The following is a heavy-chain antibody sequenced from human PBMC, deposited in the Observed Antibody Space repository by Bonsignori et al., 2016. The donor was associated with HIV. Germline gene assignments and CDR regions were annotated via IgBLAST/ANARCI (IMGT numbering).Heavy chain of an antibody. J-gene: IGHJ3*02. V-gene: IGHV3-48*03. D-gene: IGHD6-19*01. Sequence: GGSLRLSCAASGFTFSSYEMNWVRQAPGKGLEWVSYISSSGSTIYYADSVKGRFTISRDNAKNSLYLQMNSLRAEDTAVYYCARDSGIAVAGVPDEAFDIWGQGTMVTVSS. CDR2: ISSSGSTI. CDR1: GFTFSSYE. CDR3: ARDSGIAVAGVPDEAFDI.